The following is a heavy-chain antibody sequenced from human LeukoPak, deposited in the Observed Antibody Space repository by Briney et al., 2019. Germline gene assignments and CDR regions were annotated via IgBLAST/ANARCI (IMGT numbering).Heavy chain of an antibody. CDR2: SYNSRST. Sequence: PSETLSLTCAVSGGSISSYYWSCSLRQPPEGRLECIEVSYNSRSTNYTPSLKSRVTISVDKSKNHFSLKLSSVTAADTAVYYCARRGQRGSSWQLDAQSFDYWGQGTLVTVSS. V-gene: IGHV4-4*02. CDR1: GGSISSYY. D-gene: IGHD6-13*01. CDR3: ARRGQRGSSWQLDAQSFDY. J-gene: IGHJ4*02.